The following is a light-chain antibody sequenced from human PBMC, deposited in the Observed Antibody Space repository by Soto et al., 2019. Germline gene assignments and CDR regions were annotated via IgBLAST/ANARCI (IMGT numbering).Light chain of an antibody. V-gene: IGLV2-14*03. J-gene: IGLJ1*01. Sequence: QSVLTQPASVSGSPGQSITISCTGTSSDVGAYDYVSWYQQHPGKAPTLMIYDVYARPAGVSHRFSGSQSGNTASLTMSGLKSDDEADYFCCSYAGGYTYRFGTGTKVTVL. CDR2: DVY. CDR3: CSYAGGYTYR. CDR1: SSDVGAYDY.